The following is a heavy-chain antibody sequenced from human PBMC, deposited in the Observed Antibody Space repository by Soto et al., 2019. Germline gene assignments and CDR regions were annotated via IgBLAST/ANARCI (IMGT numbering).Heavy chain of an antibody. CDR3: VKRPWDSSTRGWGGDY. CDR1: GFPFSIYA. J-gene: IGHJ4*02. D-gene: IGHD2-2*01. Sequence: GGSLRLSCSASGFPFSIYAMHWVRQAPGKGLEYVSAISSNGGSTYYADSVKGRFTISRDNSKNTLYLQMSSLKAEDTAVYYCVKRPWDSSTRGWGGDYWGQGHLVTVSS. V-gene: IGHV3-64D*06. CDR2: ISSNGGST.